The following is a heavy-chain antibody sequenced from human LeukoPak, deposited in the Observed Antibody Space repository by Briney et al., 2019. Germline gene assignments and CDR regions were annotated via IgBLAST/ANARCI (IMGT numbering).Heavy chain of an antibody. CDR3: ARGAVAGINY. Sequence: SETLSLTCAVYGGSFSGYYWSWIRQPPGKGLEWIGEINHSGGTNYNPSLKSRVTISVDTSKNQFSLKLSSVTAADTAVYYCARGAVAGINYWGQGTLVTVSS. D-gene: IGHD6-19*01. V-gene: IGHV4-34*01. CDR2: INHSGGT. J-gene: IGHJ4*02. CDR1: GGSFSGYY.